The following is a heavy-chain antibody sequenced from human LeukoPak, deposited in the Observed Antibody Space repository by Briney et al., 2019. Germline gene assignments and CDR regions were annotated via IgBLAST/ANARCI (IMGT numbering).Heavy chain of an antibody. CDR1: GFTFSSYG. J-gene: IGHJ3*01. Sequence: PGGSLRLSCVGSGFTFSSYGMHWVRQAPGEGLEWVAVISYDGSNIYHADSVKGRFTISRDNSKNTLYLQMNSLRAEDTAVYYCARSYGSGRGNAFDVWGQGTMVTVSS. CDR2: ISYDGSNI. D-gene: IGHD3-10*01. V-gene: IGHV3-30*03. CDR3: ARSYGSGRGNAFDV.